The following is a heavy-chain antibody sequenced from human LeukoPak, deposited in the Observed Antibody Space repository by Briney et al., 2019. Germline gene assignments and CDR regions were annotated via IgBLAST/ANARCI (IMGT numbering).Heavy chain of an antibody. D-gene: IGHD3-3*01. J-gene: IGHJ4*02. Sequence: ASVKVSCKASGYTFTSYYMHWVRQAPGQGLEWMGIINPSGGSTSYAQKFQGRVTMTRDTSTSTVYMELSSLRSEDTAVYYCAREYTIFGAVSSGFDYWGQGTLVTVSS. CDR1: GYTFTSYY. V-gene: IGHV1-46*01. CDR3: AREYTIFGAVSSGFDY. CDR2: INPSGGST.